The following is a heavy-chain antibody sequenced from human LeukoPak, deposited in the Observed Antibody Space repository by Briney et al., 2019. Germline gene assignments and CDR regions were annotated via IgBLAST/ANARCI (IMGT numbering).Heavy chain of an antibody. CDR3: ARTNALDY. D-gene: IGHD2-8*01. J-gene: IGHJ4*02. Sequence: ASVKLSCTASGYTFSNYYIRWGRHPTRQGLELMGWINRNSGGTNSAQRFQGRVTMTRDTSISTAYMELRSLRSGDTVLYYCARTNALDYWGQGTLVTVSS. CDR1: GYTFSNYY. CDR2: INRNSGGT. V-gene: IGHV1-2*02.